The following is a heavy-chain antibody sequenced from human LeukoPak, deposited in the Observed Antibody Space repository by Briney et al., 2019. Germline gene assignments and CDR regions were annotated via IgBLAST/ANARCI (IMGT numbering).Heavy chain of an antibody. Sequence: SETLSLTCTVSGGSISSYYWSWIRQPPGKGLEWIGYIYYSGSTNYNPSLKSRVTISVDTSKNQFSLKLSSVTAADTAVYYCVRWGSAFDPWGQGTLVTVSS. J-gene: IGHJ5*02. CDR2: IYYSGST. CDR1: GGSISSYY. D-gene: IGHD7-27*01. CDR3: VRWGSAFDP. V-gene: IGHV4-59*01.